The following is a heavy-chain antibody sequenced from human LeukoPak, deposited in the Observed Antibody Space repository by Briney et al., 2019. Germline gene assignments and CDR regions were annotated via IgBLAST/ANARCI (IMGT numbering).Heavy chain of an antibody. CDR2: IYSGGST. CDR3: ARDRYDFWSGTFDY. J-gene: IGHJ4*02. CDR1: GFTVSSNY. Sequence: GGSLRLSCAASGFTVSSNYMSWVRQARGKGLEWVSVIYSGGSTYYADSVKGRFTISRDNSKNTLYLQMNSLRVEDTAVYYCARDRYDFWSGTFDYWGQGTLVTVSS. D-gene: IGHD3-3*01. V-gene: IGHV3-53*01.